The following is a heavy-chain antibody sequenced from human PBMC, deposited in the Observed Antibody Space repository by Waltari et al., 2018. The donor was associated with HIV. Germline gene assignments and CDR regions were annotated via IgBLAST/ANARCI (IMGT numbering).Heavy chain of an antibody. CDR3: ARDRGWGEPNWYFDL. Sequence: QVQLVQSGAEVKKPGASVKVSCKASEYIFIGYYIHGVRQAPGQGPEWGGWINRNRWDTNYERRCEGRVTMTMDTSITTAYMELRRLTSDDTAVYYCARDRGWGEPNWYFDLWGRGTLVTVSS. CDR2: INRNRWDT. V-gene: IGHV1-2*02. D-gene: IGHD3-16*01. J-gene: IGHJ2*01. CDR1: EYIFIGYY.